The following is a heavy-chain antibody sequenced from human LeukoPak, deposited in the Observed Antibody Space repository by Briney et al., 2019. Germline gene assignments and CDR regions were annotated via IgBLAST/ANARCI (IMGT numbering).Heavy chain of an antibody. CDR2: IYYSGST. CDR3: ARRCSGGSCYPGIDY. D-gene: IGHD2-15*01. J-gene: IGHJ4*02. Sequence: SETLSLTCSFSGGSISSSSYYWGWIRQPPGKGLEWIGTIYYSGSTYYNPSLKSRVTISVDTSKNQFSLKLSSVTAADTAVYYCARRCSGGSCYPGIDYWGQGTLVTVSS. CDR1: GGSISSSSYY. V-gene: IGHV4-39*01.